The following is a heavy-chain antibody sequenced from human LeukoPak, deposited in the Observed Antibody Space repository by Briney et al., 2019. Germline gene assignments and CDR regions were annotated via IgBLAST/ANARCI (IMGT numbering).Heavy chain of an antibody. CDR3: TRGKYYFDY. V-gene: IGHV4-59*01. J-gene: IGHJ4*02. Sequence: SETLSLTCTVSVDSISGYYWSWIRQPPGKGLEWIGYMYYSGNTNYNPSLKSRLTTSLDTSKNQFSLKLSSVTAADTAVYYCTRGKYYFDYWGQGTLVTVSS. CDR1: VDSISGYY. CDR2: MYYSGNT.